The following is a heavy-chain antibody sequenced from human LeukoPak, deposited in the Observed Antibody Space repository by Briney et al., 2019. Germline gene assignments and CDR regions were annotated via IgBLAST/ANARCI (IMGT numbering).Heavy chain of an antibody. CDR1: GFTVSSNY. J-gene: IGHJ4*02. Sequence: GGPLRLSCAASGFTVSSNYMSWVRQAPGKGLEWVSVIYSGGSTYYADSVKGRFTISRDNSKNTLYLQMNSLRAEDTAVYYCARDRSDYYDSSGYYGYWGQGTLVTVSS. CDR2: IYSGGST. CDR3: ARDRSDYYDSSGYYGY. V-gene: IGHV3-53*01. D-gene: IGHD3-22*01.